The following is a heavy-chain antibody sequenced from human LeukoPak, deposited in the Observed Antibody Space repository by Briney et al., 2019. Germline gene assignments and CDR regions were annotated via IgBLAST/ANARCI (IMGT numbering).Heavy chain of an antibody. CDR2: ISWNSGSI. CDR1: GFTFSSYW. CDR3: AKGSSSTPYYYGMDV. V-gene: IGHV3-9*01. D-gene: IGHD6-13*01. J-gene: IGHJ6*02. Sequence: GGSLRLSCAASGFTFSSYWMHWVRQAPGKGLEWVSGISWNSGSIGYADSVKGRFTISRDNAKNSLYLQMNSLRAEDTALYYCAKGSSSTPYYYGMDVWGQGTTVTVSS.